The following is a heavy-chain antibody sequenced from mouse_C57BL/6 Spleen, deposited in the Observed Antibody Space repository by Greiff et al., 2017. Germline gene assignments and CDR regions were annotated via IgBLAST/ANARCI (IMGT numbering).Heavy chain of an antibody. V-gene: IGHV1-50*01. CDR2: IDPSDSYT. J-gene: IGHJ2*01. D-gene: IGHD2-3*01. CDR3: ARWDGYFLFDY. CDR1: GYTFTSYW. Sequence: QVQLQQPGAELVKPGASVKLSCKASGYTFTSYWMQWVKQRPGQGLEWIGEIDPSDSYTNYNQKFKGKATLTVDTSSSTAYMQLSSLTSEDSAVYYCARWDGYFLFDYWGKGTTLTVSS.